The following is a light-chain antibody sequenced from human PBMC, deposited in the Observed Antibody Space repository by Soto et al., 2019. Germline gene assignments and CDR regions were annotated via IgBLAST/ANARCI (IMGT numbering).Light chain of an antibody. V-gene: IGKV3-20*01. Sequence: EIVLAQSPGTLSLSPGESATLSCRASQSVSSSFLAWYQQKAGQAPRLLIYGASRRATGIPDRFSGSGSGTDFTLTISRLEPEDVAVYYCQQDVSSPWAFGQGTKVEI. J-gene: IGKJ1*01. CDR2: GAS. CDR3: QQDVSSPWA. CDR1: QSVSSSF.